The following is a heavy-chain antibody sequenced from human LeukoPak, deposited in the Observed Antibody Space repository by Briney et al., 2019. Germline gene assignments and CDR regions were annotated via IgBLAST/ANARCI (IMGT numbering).Heavy chain of an antibody. Sequence: SGTLSLTCTVSGGSISSSSYYWGWIRQPPGKGLEWIGSIYHSGSTYYYPSLKSRVTIAVETSKNQFSLKLSSVTAADKAVYYCARSCRILDIVATIRARLGGNGFDIWGQGTMVTVSS. D-gene: IGHD5-12*01. CDR3: ARSCRILDIVATIRARLGGNGFDI. V-gene: IGHV4-39*07. CDR1: GGSISSSSYY. CDR2: IYHSGST. J-gene: IGHJ3*02.